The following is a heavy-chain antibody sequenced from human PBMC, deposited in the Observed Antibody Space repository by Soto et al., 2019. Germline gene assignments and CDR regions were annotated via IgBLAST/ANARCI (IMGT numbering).Heavy chain of an antibody. CDR2: INAGNGNT. Sequence: ASVKVSCKASGYTFTSYGISWVRQAPGQGLEWMGWINAGNGNTKYSQKLQGRVTMTTDTSTSTAYMELRSLRSDDTAVYYCARVHENWFDPWGQGTLVTVSS. CDR1: GYTFTSYG. CDR3: ARVHENWFDP. V-gene: IGHV1-18*01. J-gene: IGHJ5*02.